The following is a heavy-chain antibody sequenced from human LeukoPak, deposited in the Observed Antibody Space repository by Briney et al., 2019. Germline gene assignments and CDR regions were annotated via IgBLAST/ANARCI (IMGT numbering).Heavy chain of an antibody. V-gene: IGHV4-4*02. CDR2: TYHSGST. CDR1: GGSISSSNW. CDR3: ARIRSSGWFVDY. D-gene: IGHD6-19*01. J-gene: IGHJ4*02. Sequence: PSGTLSLTCAVSGGSISSSNWWSWVRQPPGQGLEWIGETYHSGSTNYNPSLKSRVTISVDKSKNQFSLKLSSVTAADTAVYYCARIRSSGWFVDYWGQGTLVTVSS.